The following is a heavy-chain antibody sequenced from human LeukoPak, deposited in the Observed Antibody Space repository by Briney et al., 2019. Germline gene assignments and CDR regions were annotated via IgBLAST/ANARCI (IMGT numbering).Heavy chain of an antibody. D-gene: IGHD3-10*01. Sequence: PGGSLRLSCAASGFTFSSYAMHWVRQAPGKGLEWVAVISYDGSNKYYADSVKGRFTISRDNSKNTLYLQMNSLRAEDTAVYYCASGWFGELLLDYWGQGTLVTVSS. J-gene: IGHJ4*02. CDR3: ASGWFGELLLDY. V-gene: IGHV3-30-3*01. CDR1: GFTFSSYA. CDR2: ISYDGSNK.